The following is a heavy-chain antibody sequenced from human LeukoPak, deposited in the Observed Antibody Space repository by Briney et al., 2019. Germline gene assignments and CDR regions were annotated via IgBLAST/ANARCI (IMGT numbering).Heavy chain of an antibody. Sequence: TGGSLRLSCEASGFTFSSYWMTWVRQAPGKGLEWVADINKDGSKIYYVDSVKGRFTISRDNAENSLSLQLNTLRAEDTAVYYCARWSYVSGSWFLDYWGQGTLVTVSS. J-gene: IGHJ4*02. D-gene: IGHD3-10*01. CDR3: ARWSYVSGSWFLDY. V-gene: IGHV3-7*05. CDR2: INKDGSKI. CDR1: GFTFSSYW.